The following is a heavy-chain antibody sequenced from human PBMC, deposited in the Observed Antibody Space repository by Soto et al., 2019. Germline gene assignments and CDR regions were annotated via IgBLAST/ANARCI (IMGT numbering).Heavy chain of an antibody. Sequence: EVQLVESGGGLIQPGGSLRLSCAVSGFTVSNNYMSWVRQAPGKGLEGVSVIYSGGYTAYGDSVKGRFTISRDNSKNTLNIQGKRRGADALAVYSGWTCAGGGAYWGQGTLVTVSS. CDR1: GFTVSNNY. J-gene: IGHJ4*02. CDR2: IYSGGYT. CDR3: WTCAGGGAY. D-gene: IGHD3-10*02. V-gene: IGHV3-53*01.